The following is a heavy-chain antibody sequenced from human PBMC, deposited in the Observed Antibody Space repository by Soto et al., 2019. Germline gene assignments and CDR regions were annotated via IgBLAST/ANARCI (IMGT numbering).Heavy chain of an antibody. V-gene: IGHV4-59*08. CDR1: GGSISSYF. D-gene: IGHD6-6*01. CDR2: IFYNGNT. CDR3: ARHRYAASSSYFDY. J-gene: IGHJ4*02. Sequence: SETLSLTCTVSGGSISSYFWSWIRQPPGKGLEWIGYIFYNGNTNYNPSLKSRVTISVDTSKNQFSLKLSSVTAADTAMYFCARHRYAASSSYFDYWGQGALVTSPQ.